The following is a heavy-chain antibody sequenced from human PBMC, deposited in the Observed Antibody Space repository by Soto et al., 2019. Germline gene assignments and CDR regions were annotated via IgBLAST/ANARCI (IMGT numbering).Heavy chain of an antibody. CDR1: GGSISSGGYS. V-gene: IGHV4-30-2*06. Sequence: QLQLQESGSGLVKPSQTLSLTCTVSGGSISSGGYSWTWIRQSPGKGLEWIGYTSQSGSAYYNPSHKSRVTISVDRYKNQFSLNLTSVTAADTAVYYCARDYYGMDVWGQGTTVTVS. J-gene: IGHJ6*02. CDR2: TSQSGSA. CDR3: ARDYYGMDV.